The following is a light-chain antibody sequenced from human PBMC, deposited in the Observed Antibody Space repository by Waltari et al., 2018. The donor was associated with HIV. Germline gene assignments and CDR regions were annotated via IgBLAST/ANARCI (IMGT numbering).Light chain of an antibody. CDR1: TGAVTSGHY. CDR2: DPK. J-gene: IGLJ3*02. CDR3: LLSYSGGPWV. V-gene: IGLV7-46*01. Sequence: QAVVTQEPSLTVSPGDTVTLTCGSSTGAVTSGHYPYWFQQKPGQAPTTVIYDPKNKPPWTPARFSGSLVGDKAALTLSGAQPEDEADYYCLLSYSGGPWVFGGVTKLTVL.